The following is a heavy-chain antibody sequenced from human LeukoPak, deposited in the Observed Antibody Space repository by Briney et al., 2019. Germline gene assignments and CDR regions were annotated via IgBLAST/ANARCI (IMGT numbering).Heavy chain of an antibody. CDR1: GGSIGNYY. Sequence: SETLSLTCTVSGGSIGNYYWSWIRQPPGKGLEWIGYIYASGSTNYNPSLKSRVTISVDTSKSHFSLRLNSVTAADTAVYYCARHGDVFDAFDIWGQGTMVTVSS. CDR3: ARHGDVFDAFDI. V-gene: IGHV4-4*09. J-gene: IGHJ3*02. D-gene: IGHD2-21*02. CDR2: IYASGST.